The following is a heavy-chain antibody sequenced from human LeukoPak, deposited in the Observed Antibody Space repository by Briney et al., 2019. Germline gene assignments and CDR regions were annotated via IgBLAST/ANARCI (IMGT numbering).Heavy chain of an antibody. V-gene: IGHV4-38-2*01. CDR3: ARADSGYDFHY. Sequence: PSETLSLTCAVSDYSISSGYYWGWIRQPPGKGLEWIGSIYHSGSTYYNPSLKSRVTISVDTSKNQFSLKLSSVTAADTAVYYCARADSGYDFHYWGQGTLVTVSS. CDR2: IYHSGST. D-gene: IGHD5-12*01. CDR1: DYSISSGYY. J-gene: IGHJ4*02.